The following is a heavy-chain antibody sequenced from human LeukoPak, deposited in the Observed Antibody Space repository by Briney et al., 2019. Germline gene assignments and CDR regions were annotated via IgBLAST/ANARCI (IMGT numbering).Heavy chain of an antibody. D-gene: IGHD4-23*01. Sequence: VGSLKISCMGSGYIFTSYWIAWVRHMPGECLEWMGNIYPGDFDSKYSPSFQGQVTISADKLISTAYLQWSSLKASDTAMYYCARRDYGGKHFDYWGQGTLVTVSS. V-gene: IGHV5-51*01. CDR2: IYPGDFDS. J-gene: IGHJ4*02. CDR3: ARRDYGGKHFDY. CDR1: GYIFTSYW.